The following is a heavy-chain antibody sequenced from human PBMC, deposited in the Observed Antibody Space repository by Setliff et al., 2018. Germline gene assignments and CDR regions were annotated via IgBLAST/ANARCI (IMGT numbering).Heavy chain of an antibody. V-gene: IGHV4-39*01. CDR3: ARGRGSYSSYMDV. CDR1: GGSISSNGNY. J-gene: IGHJ6*03. D-gene: IGHD5-18*01. CDR2: IYNNGYT. Sequence: PSETLSLTCTVSGGSISSNGNYWSWIRQPPGKGLEWIGSIYNNGYTYYNPSLKSRVTISADTSKNQFSLKLTSVTAADTALYYCARGRGSYSSYMDVWGKGTTVTVS.